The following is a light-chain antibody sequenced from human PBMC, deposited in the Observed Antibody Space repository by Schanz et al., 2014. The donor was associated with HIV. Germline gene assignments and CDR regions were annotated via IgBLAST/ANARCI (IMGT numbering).Light chain of an antibody. CDR2: ATS. CDR3: QHYGDSRGT. J-gene: IGKJ4*01. CDR1: QTVSSNS. Sequence: EIVLTQSPVILSLSPGERATLSCRASQTVSSNSLAWFQHKRGQAPRLLIYATSFRAAGIPDRFSGSGSETDFTLTISRLEPEDFAVYYCQHYGDSRGTFGGGTEVDIK. V-gene: IGKV3-20*01.